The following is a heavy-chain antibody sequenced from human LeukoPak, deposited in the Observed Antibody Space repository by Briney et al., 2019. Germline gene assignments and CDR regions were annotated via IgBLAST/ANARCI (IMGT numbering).Heavy chain of an antibody. J-gene: IGHJ4*02. CDR1: GFTFSNYV. CDR2: ISGSGITT. V-gene: IGHV3-23*01. Sequence: GGSLRLSCAASGFTFSNYVMGWVRQPPGEGLQWVSVISGSGITTYYARSVKGRFTISRDNSKNTLYLQMNNLRAEDTATYYCAKTGLYSSSSRGYFDYWGQGTLVTVSS. CDR3: AKTGLYSSSSRGYFDY. D-gene: IGHD6-6*01.